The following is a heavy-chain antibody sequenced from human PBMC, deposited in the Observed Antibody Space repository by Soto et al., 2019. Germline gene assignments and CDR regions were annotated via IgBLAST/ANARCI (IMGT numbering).Heavy chain of an antibody. CDR1: GFTFSSYG. V-gene: IGHV3-33*01. J-gene: IGHJ4*02. CDR2: IWYDGSNK. Sequence: GGSLRLSCAASGFTFSSYGMHWVRQAPGKGLEWVAVIWYDGSNKYYADSVKGRFTISRDNSKNTLYLQMNSLRAEDTAVYYCARDDLVGATTPFDYWGQGTLVTVSS. D-gene: IGHD1-26*01. CDR3: ARDDLVGATTPFDY.